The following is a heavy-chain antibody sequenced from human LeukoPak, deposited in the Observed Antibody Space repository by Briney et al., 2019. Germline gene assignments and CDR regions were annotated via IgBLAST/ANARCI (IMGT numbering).Heavy chain of an antibody. Sequence: VASVKVSCKASGYTFTSYDINWVRQATGQGLEWMGWMNPNSGNTGYAQKFQGRVTMTRNTSISTAYMELSSLRSEDTAVYYCARGVPYDFWSGYYYYYYGMDVWGQGTTVTVS. CDR2: MNPNSGNT. CDR3: ARGVPYDFWSGYYYYYYGMDV. CDR1: GYTFTSYD. J-gene: IGHJ6*02. V-gene: IGHV1-8*01. D-gene: IGHD3-3*01.